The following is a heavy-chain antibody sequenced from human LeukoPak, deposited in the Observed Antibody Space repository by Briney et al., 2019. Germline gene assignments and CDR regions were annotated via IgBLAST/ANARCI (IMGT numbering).Heavy chain of an antibody. CDR3: ANLGMVYNILTGFRRPQTDNS. V-gene: IGHV3-30*02. CDR1: GFTFSSYG. J-gene: IGHJ4*02. D-gene: IGHD3-9*01. CDR2: IRYDGSNK. Sequence: GGSLRLSCAASGFTFSSYGMHWVRQAPGKGLEWVAFIRYDGSNKYYADSVKGRFTISRDNSKNTLYLQMNSLRAEDAAVYYCANLGMVYNILTGFRRPQTDNSWGQGTLVTVSS.